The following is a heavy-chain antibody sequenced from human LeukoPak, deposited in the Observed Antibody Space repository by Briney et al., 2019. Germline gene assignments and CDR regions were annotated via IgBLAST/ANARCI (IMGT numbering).Heavy chain of an antibody. CDR1: GFTFSGFA. J-gene: IGHJ3*02. Sequence: GGSLRLSCAASGFTFSGFAMHWVRQASGKGLEWVGRIRSKANSYATAYVASVKGRFTISRDDSKNTAYLQMNSLKTEDTAVYYCTSYDYGGYSGAFDIWGQGTMVTVSS. V-gene: IGHV3-73*01. CDR3: TSYDYGGYSGAFDI. CDR2: IRSKANSYAT. D-gene: IGHD4-17*01.